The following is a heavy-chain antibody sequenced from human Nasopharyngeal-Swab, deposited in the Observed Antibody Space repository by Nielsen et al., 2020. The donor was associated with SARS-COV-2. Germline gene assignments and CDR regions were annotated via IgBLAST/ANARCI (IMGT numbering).Heavy chain of an antibody. V-gene: IGHV3-73*01. CDR3: TRCGGSCYAGRDY. D-gene: IGHD2-15*01. Sequence: GESLKISCAASGFTFSDSAVHWVRQASGKGLEGVGRFRSKANNYATAYAASVKGRFTISRDDSKNTAYLQMNSLKTEDTAVYYCTRCGGSCYAGRDYWGQGTLVTVSS. J-gene: IGHJ4*02. CDR2: FRSKANNYAT. CDR1: GFTFSDSA.